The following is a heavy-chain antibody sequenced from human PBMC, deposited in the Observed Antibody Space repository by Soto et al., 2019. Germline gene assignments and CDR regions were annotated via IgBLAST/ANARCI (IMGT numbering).Heavy chain of an antibody. CDR2: IWYDGSNK. CDR3: ITGTTDRFWAYFDY. Sequence: PGGSLRLSCAASGFTFSSYGMHWVRQAPGKGLEWVAVIWYDGSNKYYADSVKGRFTISRDNSKNTLYLQMNSLRAEDTAVYYCITGTTDRFWAYFDYWGQGTLVTVSS. V-gene: IGHV3-33*01. CDR1: GFTFSSYG. D-gene: IGHD1-7*01. J-gene: IGHJ4*02.